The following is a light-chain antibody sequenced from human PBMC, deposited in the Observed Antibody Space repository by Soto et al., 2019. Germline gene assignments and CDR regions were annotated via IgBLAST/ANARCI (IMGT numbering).Light chain of an antibody. J-gene: IGLJ3*02. V-gene: IGLV1-51*02. CDR1: SFNIGNNY. CDR3: AAWDSSLSAGV. CDR2: ENN. Sequence: QSVLTQPPSVSAAPGQKVTISCSGSSFNIGNNYVSWFQHLPATAPKLLIYENNIRPPGIPDRFSASKSGTSATLGITGLQTGDEANYYCAAWDSSLSAGVFGGGTKLTVL.